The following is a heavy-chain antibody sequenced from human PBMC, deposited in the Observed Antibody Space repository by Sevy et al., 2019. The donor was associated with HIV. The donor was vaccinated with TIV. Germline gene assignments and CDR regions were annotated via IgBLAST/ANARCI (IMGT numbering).Heavy chain of an antibody. CDR1: GFDFSIYS. Sequence: GGSLTLSCAASGFDFSIYSMSWVRHAPGKGLEWVSTLSFGCGKINYADSVKGRFTISRDNSKSSVYLQMNNMRVEDTAVYYCAREGCTKPHDYWGQGTLVTVSS. V-gene: IGHV3-23*01. CDR2: LSFGCGKI. D-gene: IGHD2-8*01. J-gene: IGHJ4*02. CDR3: AREGCTKPHDY.